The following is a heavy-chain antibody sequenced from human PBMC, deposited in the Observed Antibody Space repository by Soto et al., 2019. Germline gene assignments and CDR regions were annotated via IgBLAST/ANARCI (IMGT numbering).Heavy chain of an antibody. CDR3: GKNKSSMATMTFDY. D-gene: IGHD5-12*01. J-gene: IGHJ4*02. CDR2: ISWNSGSI. Sequence: EVELVESGGGLVEPGRSLRLSCVISGFTFDDYAMHWVRQAPGGGLDWVASISWNSGSIGHGESVKGRFTISRNNAKNTLDLKMINLKPEDTALYYCGKNKSSMATMTFDYWGQGALVTVSS. CDR1: GFTFDDYA. V-gene: IGHV3-9*01.